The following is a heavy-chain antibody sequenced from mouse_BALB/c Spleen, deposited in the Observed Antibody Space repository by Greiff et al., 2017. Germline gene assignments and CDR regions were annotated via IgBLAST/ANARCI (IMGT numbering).Heavy chain of an antibody. CDR3: NANYVAD. CDR2: IDPENGDT. CDR1: GFNIKDYY. V-gene: IGHV14-4*02. Sequence: EVQLQQSGAELVRSGASVKLSCTASGFNIKDYYMHWVKQRPEQGLEWIGWIDPENGDTEYAPKFQGKATMTADTSSNTAYLQLSSLTSEDTAVYYCNANYVADWGQGTLVTVSA. J-gene: IGHJ3*01. D-gene: IGHD1-1*02.